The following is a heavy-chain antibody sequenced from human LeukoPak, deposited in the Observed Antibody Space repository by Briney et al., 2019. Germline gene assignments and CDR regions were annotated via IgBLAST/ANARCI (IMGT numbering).Heavy chain of an antibody. V-gene: IGHV3-23*01. Sequence: PGGSLRLSCAASGFTFSNYAMSWARQAPGKGLEWFSAISGSGGSTYYADSVKGRFTISRDNAKNSLYLQMNSLRAEDTAVYYCASTYDSSGHDAFDIWGQGTMVTVSS. CDR3: ASTYDSSGHDAFDI. J-gene: IGHJ3*02. D-gene: IGHD3-22*01. CDR2: ISGSGGST. CDR1: GFTFSNYA.